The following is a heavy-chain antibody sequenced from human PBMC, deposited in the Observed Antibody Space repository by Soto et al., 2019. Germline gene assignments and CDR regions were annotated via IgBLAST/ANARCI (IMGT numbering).Heavy chain of an antibody. CDR3: ASSLPAAKTIGHTRFGR. V-gene: IGHV4-31*03. D-gene: IGHD2-2*01. CDR2: IYYSGST. J-gene: IGHJ5*02. Sequence: QVQLQESGPGLVKPSQTLSLTCSVYGASVSGGSYYWSWLRQHPGKGLEWIGYIYYSGSTNYNPSLSSRVAISADTSKNPCSLKLHAVTAADTAVYYCASSLPAAKTIGHTRFGRWGQGVLVTVSS. CDR1: GASVSGGSYY.